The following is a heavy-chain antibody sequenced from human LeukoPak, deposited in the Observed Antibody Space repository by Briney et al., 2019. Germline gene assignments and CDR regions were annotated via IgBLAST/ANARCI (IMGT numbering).Heavy chain of an antibody. CDR3: ARIDTGGADC. CDR2: ISYSGNT. D-gene: IGHD2-8*02. Sequence: SETLSLTCTVSGGSVNSGGSYWTWIRQHPGKGLEWIGYISYSGNTYYSPSLKSRITISVDTSKDQFSLKLSSVTAADTAVYYCARIDTGGADCWGQGTMVTVSS. V-gene: IGHV4-31*02. CDR1: GGSVNSGGSY. J-gene: IGHJ4*02.